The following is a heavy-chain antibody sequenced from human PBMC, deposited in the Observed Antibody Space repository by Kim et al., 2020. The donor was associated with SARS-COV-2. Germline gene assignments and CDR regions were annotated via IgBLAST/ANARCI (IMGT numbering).Heavy chain of an antibody. J-gene: IGHJ6*03. CDR2: ISSSSSTI. CDR1: GFTFSSYS. D-gene: IGHD5-12*01. Sequence: GGSLRLSCAASGFTFSSYSMNWVRQAPGKGLEWVSYISSSSSTIYYADSVKGRFNISRDNAKNSLYLQMKSLRDEDTDVYYCARGDGGLGILMNDYYMD. V-gene: IGHV3-48*02. CDR3: ARGDGGLGILMNDYYMD.